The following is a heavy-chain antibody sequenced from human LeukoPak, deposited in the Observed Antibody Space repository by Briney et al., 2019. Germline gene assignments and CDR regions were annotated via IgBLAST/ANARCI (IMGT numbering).Heavy chain of an antibody. Sequence: GESLQISCKGSGYSFTSYWIGWVRPMPGKGLEWMGIIYPGDSDTRYSPSFQGQVTISADKSISTAYLQWSSLKASDTAMYYCARTEEPYYYDSDYYMDVWGKGTTVTVSS. D-gene: IGHD3-22*01. CDR3: ARTEEPYYYDSDYYMDV. CDR1: GYSFTSYW. J-gene: IGHJ6*03. CDR2: IYPGDSDT. V-gene: IGHV5-51*01.